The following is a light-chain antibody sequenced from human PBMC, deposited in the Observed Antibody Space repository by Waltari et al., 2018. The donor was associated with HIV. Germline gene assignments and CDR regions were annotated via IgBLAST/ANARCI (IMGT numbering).Light chain of an antibody. CDR3: QSYDTSLSAWV. CDR1: SSNIRAGYD. Sequence: QSVLTQPPSISGAPGQGITVSCSGTSSNIRAGYDVHWNQQLPRPAPKLLLYKNKNRPSGVPDRFSASKSDASASLAITGLQAADEGDYFCQSYDTSLSAWVFGGGTRLTVL. CDR2: KNK. J-gene: IGLJ2*01. V-gene: IGLV1-40*03.